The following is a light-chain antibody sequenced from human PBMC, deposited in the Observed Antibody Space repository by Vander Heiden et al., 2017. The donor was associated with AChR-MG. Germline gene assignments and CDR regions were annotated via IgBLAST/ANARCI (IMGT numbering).Light chain of an antibody. CDR2: DVT. CDR3: YSYAGTYPLYV. CDR1: SSDIGAYNF. J-gene: IGLJ1*01. V-gene: IGLV2-11*01. Sequence: QSALTQPRSVSGSPGQSVTISCSGTSSDIGAYNFVSWYQHHPGRAPKLMIFDVTKRPSGVPDRFSGSKSGNTASLTISGLQAEDEADYYCYSYAGTYPLYVFGTGTTVTVL.